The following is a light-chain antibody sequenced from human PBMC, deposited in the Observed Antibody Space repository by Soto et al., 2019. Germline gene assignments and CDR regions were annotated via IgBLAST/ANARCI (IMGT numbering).Light chain of an antibody. CDR3: SSYTSGTTLYV. CDR2: ASS. Sequence: QSALTQPASVSGSPGQSITISCTGTSSDVGGYNYVSWYQHHAGKAPRLMIYASSNRPSGVSHRFSGSRSGNTASLTISGLQAEDAADYYGSSYTSGTTLYVFGTGTKLTVL. V-gene: IGLV2-14*01. CDR1: SSDVGGYNY. J-gene: IGLJ1*01.